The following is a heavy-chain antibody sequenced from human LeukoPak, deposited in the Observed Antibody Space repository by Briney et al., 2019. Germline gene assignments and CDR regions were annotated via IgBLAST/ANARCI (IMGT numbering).Heavy chain of an antibody. D-gene: IGHD2-21*02. CDR1: GYTFTGYY. Sequence: ASVKVSCKASGYTFTGYYMHWVRQAPGQGLEWMGWINPNSGGTNYAQKFQGRVTMTRDTSIRTAYMELSRLRSDDTAVYYCARADSGGDCSFDYWGQGTLVTVSS. V-gene: IGHV1-2*02. J-gene: IGHJ4*02. CDR3: ARADSGGDCSFDY. CDR2: INPNSGGT.